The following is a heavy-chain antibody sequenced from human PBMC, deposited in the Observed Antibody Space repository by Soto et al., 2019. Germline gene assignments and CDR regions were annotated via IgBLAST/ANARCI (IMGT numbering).Heavy chain of an antibody. D-gene: IGHD3-10*01. Sequence: EVQLLESGGGLVQPGGSLRLSCAASGFTFSSYAMSWVRQAPGKGLEWVSAISGSGGSTYYADSVKGRFTISRDNSKKTLYLQMNSLRAEDKAVYYCAKGESGYYYYGMDVWGQGTTVTVSS. V-gene: IGHV3-23*01. J-gene: IGHJ6*02. CDR2: ISGSGGST. CDR3: AKGESGYYYYGMDV. CDR1: GFTFSSYA.